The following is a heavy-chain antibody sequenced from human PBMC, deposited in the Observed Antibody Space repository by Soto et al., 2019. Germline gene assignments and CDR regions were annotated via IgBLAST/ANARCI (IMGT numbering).Heavy chain of an antibody. CDR3: SSGDPRIATSYSYSLDV. CDR1: GYTFTGYY. Sequence: ASVKVSCKASGYTFTGYYMHWVRQAPGQGLEWMGWINPNSGGTNYAQKFQGWVTMTSDTFISTASMELSRLSSDDTAVYSCSSGDPRIATSYSYSLDVWGKGTTVTVSS. J-gene: IGHJ6*04. V-gene: IGHV1-2*04. D-gene: IGHD2-21*02. CDR2: INPNSGGT.